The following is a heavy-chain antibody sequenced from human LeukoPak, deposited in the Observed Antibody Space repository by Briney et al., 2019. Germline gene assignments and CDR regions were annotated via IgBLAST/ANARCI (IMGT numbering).Heavy chain of an antibody. CDR3: ASTYYGSGSYYGWFDP. V-gene: IGHV4-61*02. CDR1: GNSISSGDNY. Sequence: SETLSLTCTVSGNSISSGDNYWSWMRQPAGKGLEWIGRIYTSGSTNYNPSLKSRVTISGDTSKNQFSLRLSSVTAADTAVYYCASTYYGSGSYYGWFDPWGQGTLVTVSS. D-gene: IGHD3-10*01. J-gene: IGHJ5*02. CDR2: IYTSGST.